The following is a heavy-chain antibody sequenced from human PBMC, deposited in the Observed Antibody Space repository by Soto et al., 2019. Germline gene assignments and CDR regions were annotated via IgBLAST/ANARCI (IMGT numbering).Heavy chain of an antibody. CDR3: ARESEDLTSNFDY. V-gene: IGHV3-21*06. J-gene: IGHJ4*02. CDR1: GFTFTRYS. CDR2: ISSTTNYI. Sequence: GGAVRLSCAASGFTFTRYSMNWVRQAPGKGLEWVSSISSTTNYIYYGDSMKGRFTISRDNAKNSLYLEMNSLRAEDTAVYYCARESEDLTSNFDYWGQGTLVTVSS.